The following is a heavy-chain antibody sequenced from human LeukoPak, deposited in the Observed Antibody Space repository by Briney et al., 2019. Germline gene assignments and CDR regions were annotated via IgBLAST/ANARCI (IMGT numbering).Heavy chain of an antibody. CDR2: IKQDGSEK. CDR3: TYSGSYLDY. Sequence: GGSLRLSCAASGFTFSNYWMSWVRQAPGKGLEWVANIKQDGSEKYYVDSVKGRCTISRDNAKNSLYLQMNSLRAEDTAVYYCTYSGSYLDYWGQGTLVTVSS. D-gene: IGHD1-26*01. CDR1: GFTFSNYW. J-gene: IGHJ4*02. V-gene: IGHV3-7*01.